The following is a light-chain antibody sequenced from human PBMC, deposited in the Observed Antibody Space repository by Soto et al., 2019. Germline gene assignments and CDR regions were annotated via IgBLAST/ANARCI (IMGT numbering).Light chain of an antibody. Sequence: QSALTQPASVSGSPGQSITISCTGTSSDVGAYNSVSWYQQRPGEAPKLIIYDVTYRPSGVSSRFSGSKSANTASLTISGLQAEDEADYYCCSYAGSSTWVFGGGTKVTVL. V-gene: IGLV2-14*01. CDR2: DVT. CDR1: SSDVGAYNS. J-gene: IGLJ3*02. CDR3: CSYAGSSTWV.